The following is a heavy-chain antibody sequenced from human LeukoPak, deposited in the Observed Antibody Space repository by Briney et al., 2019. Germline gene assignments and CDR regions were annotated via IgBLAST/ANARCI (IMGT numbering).Heavy chain of an antibody. V-gene: IGHV1-2*02. J-gene: IGHJ4*02. CDR1: GYTFTGYY. Sequence: ASVKVSCKASGYTFTGYYMHWVRQAPGQGLEWMGWINPNSGGTNYAQKFQGRFTMTRDTSISTTYMELGRLRSDDTAVYYCARAGAVPAPFDYWGQGTLVTVSS. CDR3: ARAGAVPAPFDY. CDR2: INPNSGGT. D-gene: IGHD2-2*01.